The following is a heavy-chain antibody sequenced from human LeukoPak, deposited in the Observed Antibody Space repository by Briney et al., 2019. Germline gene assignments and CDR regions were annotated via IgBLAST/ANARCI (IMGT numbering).Heavy chain of an antibody. J-gene: IGHJ4*02. V-gene: IGHV1-2*02. D-gene: IGHD1-26*01. Sequence: GWINPNSGGTNYAQKFQGRVTMTRDTSISTAYMELSRLRSDDTAVYYCARDSSGSYYVIDYWGQGTLVTVSS. CDR2: INPNSGGT. CDR3: ARDSSGSYYVIDY.